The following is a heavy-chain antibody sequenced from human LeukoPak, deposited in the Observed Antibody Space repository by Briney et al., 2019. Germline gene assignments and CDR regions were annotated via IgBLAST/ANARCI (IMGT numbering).Heavy chain of an antibody. CDR3: ARVRGLPRYFDY. CDR1: GFAFSDYW. Sequence: GGSLRLSCAASGFAFSDYWMSWVRQAPGKGLEWVSVIYSGGSTYYADSVKGRFTISRDNSKNTLYLQMNSLRAEDTAVYYCARVRGLPRYFDYWGQGTLVTVSS. CDR2: IYSGGST. V-gene: IGHV3-53*01. D-gene: IGHD5-12*01. J-gene: IGHJ4*02.